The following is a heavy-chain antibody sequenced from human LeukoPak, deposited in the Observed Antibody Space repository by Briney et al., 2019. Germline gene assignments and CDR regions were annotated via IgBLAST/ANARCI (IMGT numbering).Heavy chain of an antibody. Sequence: SGTLSLTCAVSTDSITSNWWSWVRQPPGKGLEWIGEVHKSGSTNYYPSLQSRVTISIDKSKNQIALELTSVTAADTAVYYCAKEIVGAPTPGAYWGQGILVTVSS. V-gene: IGHV4-4*02. CDR1: TDSITSNW. CDR3: AKEIVGAPTPGAY. D-gene: IGHD1-26*01. J-gene: IGHJ4*02. CDR2: VHKSGST.